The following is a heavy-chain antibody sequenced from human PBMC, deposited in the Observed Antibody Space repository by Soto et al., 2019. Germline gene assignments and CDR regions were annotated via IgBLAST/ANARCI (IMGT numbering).Heavy chain of an antibody. V-gene: IGHV3-23*01. D-gene: IGHD5-18*01. CDR2: FDNSDGRT. CDR1: GFTFSSYA. Sequence: PGGSLRLSCAASGFTFSSYAMNWVRQAPGKGLEWVSTFDNSDGRTYYSDSVKGRFTISRDNSKNTLFLQMNSLRPEDTAVYYCAKVRDTTMDMNFDYWGQGTLVIVS. J-gene: IGHJ4*02. CDR3: AKVRDTTMDMNFDY.